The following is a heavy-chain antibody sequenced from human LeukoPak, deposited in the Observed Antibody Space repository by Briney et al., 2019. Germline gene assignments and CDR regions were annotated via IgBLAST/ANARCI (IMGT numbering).Heavy chain of an antibody. CDR2: IYGTRST. V-gene: IGHV4-38-2*01. J-gene: IGHJ4*02. CDR1: GYPLGKNYY. Sequence: PSETVSLTCAVSGYPLGKNYYWGWIRQPPGKGLEWIGRIYGTRSTSYNPSLMDRVTMSVDTSRNHFSLQLTSVTAADTAVYYCARYDSRGSASTRFDYWGQGILVTIS. CDR3: ARYDSRGSASTRFDY. D-gene: IGHD3-16*01.